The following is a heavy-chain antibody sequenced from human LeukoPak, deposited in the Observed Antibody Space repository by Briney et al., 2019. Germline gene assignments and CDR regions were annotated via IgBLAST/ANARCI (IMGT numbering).Heavy chain of an antibody. J-gene: IGHJ4*02. CDR2: ISSSGGTI. D-gene: IGHD4-11*01. Sequence: PGGSLRLSCAASGFTFSSYWMSWIRQAPGKGLEWVSYISSSGGTIYYADSVKGRFTISRDNAKSSLYLQMNGLRAEDTAVYYCARDSRQQLFDYWGQGTLVTVSS. V-gene: IGHV3-48*04. CDR3: ARDSRQQLFDY. CDR1: GFTFSSYW.